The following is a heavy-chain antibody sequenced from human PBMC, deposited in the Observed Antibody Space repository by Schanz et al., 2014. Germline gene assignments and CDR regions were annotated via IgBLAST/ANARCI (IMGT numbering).Heavy chain of an antibody. Sequence: EVHLVESGGGLVKRGGSLRLSCAASGFTISSYSMNWVRQAPGKGLEWVSSISSSGSYIYYADSVKGRFSISRDNAKNSLFRQMNRLRAEDTALYYCARDFDDRRGYGSGYCLGDWMDVWGQGTTVTVSS. V-gene: IGHV3-21*01. CDR1: GFTISSYS. D-gene: IGHD3-10*01. CDR3: ARDFDDRRGYGSGYCLGDWMDV. J-gene: IGHJ6*02. CDR2: ISSSGSYI.